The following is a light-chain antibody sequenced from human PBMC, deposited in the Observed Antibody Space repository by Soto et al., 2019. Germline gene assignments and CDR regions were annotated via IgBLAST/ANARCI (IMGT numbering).Light chain of an antibody. CDR3: QQYNNWPWT. CDR1: QDTRSH. J-gene: IGKJ1*01. Sequence: ENVLTQSPGTLSLSPGERVTLACRASQDTRSHLAWYQQKPGQAPRLLIHGTFTRATGIPARFSGSGSGTEFTLTISTLQSEDFAVYYCQQYNNWPWTFGQGIKVDIK. CDR2: GTF. V-gene: IGKV3-15*01.